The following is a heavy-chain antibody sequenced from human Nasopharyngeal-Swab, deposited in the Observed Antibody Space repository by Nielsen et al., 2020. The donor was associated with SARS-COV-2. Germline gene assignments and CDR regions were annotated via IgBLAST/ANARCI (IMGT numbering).Heavy chain of an antibody. D-gene: IGHD3-16*01. CDR2: ISYDGSNK. CDR3: ARGRGGGYYYGMDV. Sequence: GESLKISCAASGFTFSSYATHWVRQAPGKGLEWVAVISYDGSNKYYADSVKGRFTISRDNSKNTLYLQMNSLRAEDTAVYYCARGRGGGYYYGMDVWGQGTTVTVSS. J-gene: IGHJ6*02. CDR1: GFTFSSYA. V-gene: IGHV3-30-3*01.